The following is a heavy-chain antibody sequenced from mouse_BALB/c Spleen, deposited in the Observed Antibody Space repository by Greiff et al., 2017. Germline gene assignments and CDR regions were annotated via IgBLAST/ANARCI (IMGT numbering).Heavy chain of an antibody. Sequence: EVKLQESGPGLVKPSQSLSLTCSVTGYSITSGYYWNWIRQFPGTKLEWMGYISYDGSNNYNPSLKNRISITRDTSKNQFFLKLNSVTTEDTATYYCARDPPYRYGEMDYWGQGTSVTVSS. CDR2: ISYDGSN. J-gene: IGHJ4*01. CDR3: ARDPPYRYGEMDY. CDR1: GYSITSGYY. D-gene: IGHD2-14*01. V-gene: IGHV3-6*02.